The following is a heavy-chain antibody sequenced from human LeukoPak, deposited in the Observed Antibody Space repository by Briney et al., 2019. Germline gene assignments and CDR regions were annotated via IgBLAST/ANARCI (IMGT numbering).Heavy chain of an antibody. D-gene: IGHD3-10*01. J-gene: IGHJ3*02. Sequence: ASVKVSCKASGYTFTSYFIHWVRQAPGQGLEWMGIINPSGGSTTYAQKFQGRVSMTRDTSTSTVYMELSSLTSEDTAVYYCARDEWFGELLGGHNTFDIWGQGTMVTVSS. V-gene: IGHV1-46*01. CDR1: GYTFTSYF. CDR2: INPSGGST. CDR3: ARDEWFGELLGGHNTFDI.